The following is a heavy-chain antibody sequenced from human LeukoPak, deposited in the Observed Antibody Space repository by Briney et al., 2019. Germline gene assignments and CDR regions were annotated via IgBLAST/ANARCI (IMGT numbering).Heavy chain of an antibody. CDR3: ASGGTLDYYDSSGYAAFDI. V-gene: IGHV1-69*05. J-gene: IGHJ3*02. Sequence: EASVKVSCKASGGTFSSYAISWVRQAPGQGLEWMGRIIPIFGTANYAQKFQGRVTITTDESTSTAYMELSSLRSEDTAVYYCASGGTLDYYDSSGYAAFDIWGQGTMVTVSS. CDR1: GGTFSSYA. D-gene: IGHD3-22*01. CDR2: IIPIFGTA.